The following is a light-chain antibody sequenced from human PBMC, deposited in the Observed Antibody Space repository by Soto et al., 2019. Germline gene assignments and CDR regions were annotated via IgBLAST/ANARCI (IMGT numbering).Light chain of an antibody. J-gene: IGLJ2*01. CDR2: DVT. V-gene: IGLV2-14*01. Sequence: QSALTQPASVSGSPGQLITISCAGTSSDVGGYNYVSWYQQHLGKAPRLMICDVTNRPSGVSNRFSGSKSGNTASLTISGLQAEDEADYYCSSYTSSSSLVVFGGGTKLTVL. CDR1: SSDVGGYNY. CDR3: SSYTSSSSLVV.